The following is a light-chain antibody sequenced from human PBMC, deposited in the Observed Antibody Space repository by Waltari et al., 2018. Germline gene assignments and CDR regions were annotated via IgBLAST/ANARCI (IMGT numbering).Light chain of an antibody. V-gene: IGKV3-11*01. Sequence: EIVLTKSPATLSLSPGEKATLTCRASQSVSSYLAWYQQKHGQAPRLLLYYASNRATGVPASCSGSGSSTAFTLTISSREPEDFAVYYCQQRNNWPPYTFGQGTKLEIK. CDR3: QQRNNWPPYT. CDR1: QSVSSY. CDR2: YAS. J-gene: IGKJ2*01.